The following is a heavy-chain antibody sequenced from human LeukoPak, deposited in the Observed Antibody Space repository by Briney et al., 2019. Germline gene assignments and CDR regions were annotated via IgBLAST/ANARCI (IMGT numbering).Heavy chain of an antibody. J-gene: IGHJ5*02. V-gene: IGHV4-59*01. D-gene: IGHD4-17*01. CDR3: ARVFRGAVTSNWFDP. CDR1: GGSITGYY. CDR2: ISDSGST. Sequence: SETLSLTCTVSGGSITGYYWTWIRQPPGKGLEWIGYISDSGSTNYNPSLKSLVTMSVDSSNTEFSLRLNSVTAADTAVYYCARVFRGAVTSNWFDPWGQGTLVTVSS.